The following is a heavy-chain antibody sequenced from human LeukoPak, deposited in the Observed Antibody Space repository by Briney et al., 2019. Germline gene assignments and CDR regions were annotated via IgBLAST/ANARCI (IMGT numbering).Heavy chain of an antibody. Sequence: GASVKVSCKASGYTFTGYYMHWVRQAPGQGLEWMGWINPNSGGTNYAQKFQGRVTMTRDTSISTAYMELSGLRSDDTAVYYCARDPGSGSYSFDYWGQGTLVTVSS. D-gene: IGHD3-10*01. CDR2: INPNSGGT. J-gene: IGHJ4*02. V-gene: IGHV1-2*02. CDR1: GYTFTGYY. CDR3: ARDPGSGSYSFDY.